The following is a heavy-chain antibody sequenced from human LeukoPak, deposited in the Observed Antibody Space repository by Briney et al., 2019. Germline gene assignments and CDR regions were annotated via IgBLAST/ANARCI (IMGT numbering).Heavy chain of an antibody. CDR1: GFTFSNYA. J-gene: IGHJ4*02. V-gene: IGHV3-23*01. CDR3: VREDTPATANY. Sequence: GGSLRLSCAASGFTFSNYAMSWVRQAPGKGLEWVSAIIGGGDITYYADSVTGRFTISRDNSKDTLFLQMHSLRLGDTAVYYCVREDTPATANYWGQGTLVTISS. CDR2: IIGGGDIT. D-gene: IGHD2-21*02.